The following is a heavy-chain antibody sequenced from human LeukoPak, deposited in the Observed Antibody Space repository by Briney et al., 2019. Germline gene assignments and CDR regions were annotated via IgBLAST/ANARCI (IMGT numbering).Heavy chain of an antibody. J-gene: IGHJ4*02. CDR1: GFTFGDYA. D-gene: IGHD3-10*01. CDR3: GRFGELSLDY. Sequence: GGSLRLSCTASGFTFGDYAMSWFRQAPGEGLEWVGFIRSKAYGGTTEYAASVKGRFTISRDDSKSIAYLQMNSLKTEDTAVYYCGRFGELSLDYWGQGTLVTVSS. V-gene: IGHV3-49*03. CDR2: IRSKAYGGTT.